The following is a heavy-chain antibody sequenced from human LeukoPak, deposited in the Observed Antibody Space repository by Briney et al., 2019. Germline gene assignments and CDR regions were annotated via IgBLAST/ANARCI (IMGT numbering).Heavy chain of an antibody. CDR3: ARDLAYRGHSGYENY. V-gene: IGHV3-33*01. Sequence: GRSLRLSCAASGFTFSSYDMHWVRQAPGKGLEWVAVIWHDGSNKYYADSVKGRFTISRDNSKNTLYLQMNSLRAEDTAVYYCARDLAYRGHSGYENYWGQGTLVTVSS. D-gene: IGHD5-12*01. CDR2: IWHDGSNK. J-gene: IGHJ4*02. CDR1: GFTFSSYD.